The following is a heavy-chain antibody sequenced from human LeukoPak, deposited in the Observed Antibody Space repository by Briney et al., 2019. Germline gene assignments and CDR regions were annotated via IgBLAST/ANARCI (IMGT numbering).Heavy chain of an antibody. CDR2: MKQDGSEK. CDR1: GFTFSRYW. Sequence: GGSLRLSCVASGFTFSRYWMSWVRQAPGKGLECVANMKQDGSEKYYVDSVKGRFTISRDNAKNSLYLQMNSLRAEDTAVYYCARLLVYNSGGEAFDCWGQGTLVTVSS. CDR3: ARLLVYNSGGEAFDC. J-gene: IGHJ4*02. D-gene: IGHD3-10*01. V-gene: IGHV3-7*01.